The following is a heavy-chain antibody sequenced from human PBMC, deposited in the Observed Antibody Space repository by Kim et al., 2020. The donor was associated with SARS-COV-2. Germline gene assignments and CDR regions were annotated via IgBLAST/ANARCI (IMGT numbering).Heavy chain of an antibody. Sequence: NYAKKFQGRVTMTRDTSISKDYMELGRLRSDDTAVYYCARPPQRGKPVDYWGQGTLVTVSS. D-gene: IGHD6-13*01. V-gene: IGHV1-2*02. J-gene: IGHJ4*02. CDR3: ARPPQRGKPVDY.